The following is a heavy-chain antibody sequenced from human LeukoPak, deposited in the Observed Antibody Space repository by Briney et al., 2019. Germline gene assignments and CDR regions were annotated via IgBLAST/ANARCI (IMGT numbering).Heavy chain of an antibody. D-gene: IGHD3-3*01. J-gene: IGHJ1*01. CDR3: ARGLEWSPFQH. Sequence: PSETLSLTCTVSGGSISSSSYYWGWIRQPPGKGLEWIGYIYYSGSTNYNPSLKSRVTISVDTSKNQFSLKLSSVTAADTAVYYCARGLEWSPFQHWGQGTLVTVSS. CDR2: IYYSGST. V-gene: IGHV4-61*05. CDR1: GGSISSSSYY.